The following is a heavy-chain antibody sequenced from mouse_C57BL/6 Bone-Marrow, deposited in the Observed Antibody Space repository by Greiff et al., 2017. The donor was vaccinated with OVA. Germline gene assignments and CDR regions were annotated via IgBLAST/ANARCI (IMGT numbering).Heavy chain of an antibody. Sequence: VQLQESGTELVKPGASVKLSCKASGYTFTSYWMHWVKQRPGQGLEWIGNINPSNGGTNYNEKFKSKATLTVDKYSRTAYMHRSSLTSEDSAFYYCARSHYYCSGLDVWGTGTTVTVSS. CDR2: INPSNGGT. D-gene: IGHD1-1*01. J-gene: IGHJ1*03. CDR3: ARSHYYCSGLDV. V-gene: IGHV1-53*01. CDR1: GYTFTSYW.